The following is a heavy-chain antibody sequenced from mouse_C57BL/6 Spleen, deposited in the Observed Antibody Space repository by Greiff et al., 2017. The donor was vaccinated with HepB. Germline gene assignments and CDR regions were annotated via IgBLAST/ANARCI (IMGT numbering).Heavy chain of an antibody. D-gene: IGHD2-3*01. Sequence: EVQLVESGGGLVKPGGSLKLSCAASGFTFSDYGMHWVRQAPEKGLEWVAYISSGSSTIYYADTVKGRFTISRDNAKNTLFLQMTSLRSEDTAMYYCAFYDGYWYFDVWGTGTTVTVSS. CDR2: ISSGSSTI. J-gene: IGHJ1*03. V-gene: IGHV5-17*01. CDR3: AFYDGYWYFDV. CDR1: GFTFSDYG.